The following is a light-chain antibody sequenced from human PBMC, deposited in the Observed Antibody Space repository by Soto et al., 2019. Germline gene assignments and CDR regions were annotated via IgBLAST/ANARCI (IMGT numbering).Light chain of an antibody. CDR1: SSNIGAGYD. J-gene: IGLJ1*01. Sequence: QSVLTQPPSVSGAPGQRVTISCTGSSSNIGAGYDVHWYQQLPGTAPKLLIYANSNRPSGVPDRFSGSKSGTSASLAITGLQAEDEADYYCQSYDSSLSAYVFGTGTKVTAL. CDR2: ANS. CDR3: QSYDSSLSAYV. V-gene: IGLV1-40*01.